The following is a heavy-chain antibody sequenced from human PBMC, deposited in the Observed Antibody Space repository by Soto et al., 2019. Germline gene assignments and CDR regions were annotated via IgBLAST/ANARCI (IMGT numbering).Heavy chain of an antibody. CDR2: IMPIFGTA. J-gene: IGHJ3*02. V-gene: IGHV1-69*01. CDR3: TRGVTANYMGGDAFEI. CDR1: GGTFSSNT. D-gene: IGHD3-16*01. Sequence: QVLLVQSGAEVKKPGSSVKVTCKASGGTFSSNTISWVRQAPGQGLEYMGGIMPIFGTATYTQSFQDRVTITADESTSTVYMELRSLTSDDTAVYYCTRGVTANYMGGDAFEIWGQGTMVTVSS.